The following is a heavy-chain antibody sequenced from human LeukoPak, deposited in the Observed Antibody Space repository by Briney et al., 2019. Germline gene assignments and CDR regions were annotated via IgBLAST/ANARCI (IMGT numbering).Heavy chain of an antibody. CDR1: GFTFSSYE. J-gene: IGHJ6*02. V-gene: IGHV3-53*01. CDR2: IYSGGST. D-gene: IGHD3-10*01. CDR3: ARDDYYGSGSETYYYGMDV. Sequence: GGSLRLSCAASGFTFSSYEMNWVRQAPGKGLEWVSVIYSGGSTYYADSVKGRFTISRDNSKNTLYLQMNSLRAEDTAVYYCARDDYYGSGSETYYYGMDVWGQGTTVTVSS.